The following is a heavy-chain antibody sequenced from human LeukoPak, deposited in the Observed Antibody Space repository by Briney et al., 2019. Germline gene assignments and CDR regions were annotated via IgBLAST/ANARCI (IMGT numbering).Heavy chain of an antibody. CDR3: ASVEYYYGSGSYYPRFDY. CDR2: IIPILGIA. V-gene: IGHV1-69*04. Sequence: ASVKVSCKASGGTFSSYAISWVRQAPGQGLEWMGRIIPILGIANYAQKFQGRVTITADKSTSTAYMELSSLRSEDTAVYYCASVEYYYGSGSYYPRFDYWGQGTLVTVSS. J-gene: IGHJ4*02. D-gene: IGHD3-10*01. CDR1: GGTFSSYA.